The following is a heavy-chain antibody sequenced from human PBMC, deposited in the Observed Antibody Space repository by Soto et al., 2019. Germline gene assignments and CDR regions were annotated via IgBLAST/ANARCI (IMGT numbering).Heavy chain of an antibody. D-gene: IGHD3-9*01. V-gene: IGHV1-3*01. CDR3: ARDYYDILTGYYGPADYYGMDV. CDR1: GCTFTSYA. J-gene: IGHJ6*02. CDR2: INAGNGNT. Sequence: ASVKVSCKASGCTFTSYAMHWVRQAPGQRLEWMGWINAGNGNTKYSQKFQGRVTITRDTSASTAYMELSSLRSEDTAVYYCARDYYDILTGYYGPADYYGMDVWGQGTTVTVSS.